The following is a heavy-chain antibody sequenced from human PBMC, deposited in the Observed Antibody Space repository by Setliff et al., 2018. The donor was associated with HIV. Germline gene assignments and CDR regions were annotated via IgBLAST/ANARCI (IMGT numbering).Heavy chain of an antibody. Sequence: GGSLRLSCAPSGFTFSDHYMGWIRQTPGKGLEWVAYSSHTGRDTLYTDSVKGRFTISRDNAKNSLYLQLNSLRAEDTAVYYCGREFRRVMGFIDYWGQGTLVTVSS. CDR3: GREFRRVMGFIDY. CDR1: GFTFSDHY. CDR2: SSHTGRDT. J-gene: IGHJ4*02. V-gene: IGHV3-11*04. D-gene: IGHD3-10*01.